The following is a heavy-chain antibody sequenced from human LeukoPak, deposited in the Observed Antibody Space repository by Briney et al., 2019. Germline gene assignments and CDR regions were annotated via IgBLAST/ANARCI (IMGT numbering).Heavy chain of an antibody. CDR1: RDTFSRYY. V-gene: IGHV1-46*01. J-gene: IGHJ4*02. CDR3: AAADMIFGVIIPPF. Sequence: ASVTVSCKSSRDTFSRYYIHWVRQAPGQGLEYMGVINPGGGSPRYAQKFQGRLTMTRDMSTSTVYMKLSSLRSEDTSIYYCAAADMIFGVIIPPFWGPGTPVTISS. CDR2: INPGGGSP. D-gene: IGHD3-3*01.